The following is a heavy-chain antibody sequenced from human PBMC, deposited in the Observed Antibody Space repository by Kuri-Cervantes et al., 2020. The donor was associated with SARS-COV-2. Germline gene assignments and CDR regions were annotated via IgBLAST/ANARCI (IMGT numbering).Heavy chain of an antibody. CDR3: ASSIAAAGWDAFDI. Sequence: SVKVSCKASGGTFSSYAISWVRQAPGQGLEWMGRIIPILGTANYAQKFQGRVAITADKSTSTAYMELSSLRSEDTAVYYCASSIAAAGWDAFDIWGQGTMVTVS. D-gene: IGHD6-13*01. CDR1: GGTFSSYA. V-gene: IGHV1-69*04. CDR2: IIPILGTA. J-gene: IGHJ3*02.